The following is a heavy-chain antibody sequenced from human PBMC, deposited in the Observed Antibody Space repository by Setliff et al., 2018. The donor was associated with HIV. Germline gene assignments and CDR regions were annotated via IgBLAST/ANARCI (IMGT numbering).Heavy chain of an antibody. CDR2: LGVRGDT. Sequence: PGGSLRLSCAASGFTLRSYDMYWVRQAPGKGLEWVSGLGVRGDTYYTGSVKGRFAISRESAKNSLYLQMSNLRPEDTGVYYCLRGSIQVPGLDHMDVCGKGTTVTVSS. CDR1: GFTLRSYD. V-gene: IGHV3-13*01. D-gene: IGHD5-18*01. CDR3: LRGSIQVPGLDHMDV. J-gene: IGHJ6*03.